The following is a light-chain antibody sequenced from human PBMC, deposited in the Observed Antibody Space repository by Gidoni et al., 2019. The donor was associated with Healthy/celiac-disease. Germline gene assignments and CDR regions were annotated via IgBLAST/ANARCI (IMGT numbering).Light chain of an antibody. Sequence: DIVMTQSPDSLAVSLGERATINCKSSQSVLYSSNNKNYLAWYQQKPGQPPKLLIYWASTRESGVPDRFSGSGSGTDFTLTISSRQAEDVAVYYCQQYYSTPVTFGGXTKVEIK. CDR3: QQYYSTPVT. J-gene: IGKJ4*01. V-gene: IGKV4-1*01. CDR2: WAS. CDR1: QSVLYSSNNKNY.